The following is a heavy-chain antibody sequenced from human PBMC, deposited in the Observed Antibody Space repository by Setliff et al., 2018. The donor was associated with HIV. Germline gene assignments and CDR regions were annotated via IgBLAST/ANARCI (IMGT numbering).Heavy chain of an antibody. V-gene: IGHV4-39*07. CDR3: ARGPGDYDRKFDH. CDR2: IAYSGTTMYT. Sequence: SETLSLTCTVSGGSFIGSSFQSTWIRQTPGKGLEWIADIAYSGTTMYTNYNPSLESRVIVSEDTSRDQFFLKLTSVTADDTAIYYCARGPGDYDRKFDHWGQGALVTVSS. D-gene: IGHD3-22*01. J-gene: IGHJ4*02. CDR1: GGSFIGSSFQ.